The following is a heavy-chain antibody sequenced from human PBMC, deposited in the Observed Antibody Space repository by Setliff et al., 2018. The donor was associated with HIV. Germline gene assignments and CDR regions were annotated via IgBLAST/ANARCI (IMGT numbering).Heavy chain of an antibody. D-gene: IGHD6-19*01. CDR1: GFTFNYHA. CDR3: ARELYSTGKSLDF. J-gene: IGHJ4*02. V-gene: IGHV3-7*01. CDR2: IKKDGSEI. Sequence: GGSLRLSCVASGFTFNYHAMTWVRQAPGKGLEWVATIKKDGSEIYYVDSVKGRFTISRDNARTSVYLEMRSLRVEDTAVYYCARELYSTGKSLDFWGQGTLVTVSS.